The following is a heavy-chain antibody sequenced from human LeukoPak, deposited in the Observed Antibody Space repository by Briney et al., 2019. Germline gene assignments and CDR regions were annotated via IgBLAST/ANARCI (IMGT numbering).Heavy chain of an antibody. V-gene: IGHV4-34*01. CDR1: GGSFSGYY. J-gene: IGHJ4*02. Sequence: SETLSLTCAVYGGSFSGYYWSWIRQPPGRGLEWIGEINHSGSTNYNPSLKSRVTISVDTSKNQFSLKLSPVTAADTAVYYCARGKFRSGWFDYWGQGTLVTVSS. CDR2: INHSGST. CDR3: ARGKFRSGWFDY. D-gene: IGHD6-19*01.